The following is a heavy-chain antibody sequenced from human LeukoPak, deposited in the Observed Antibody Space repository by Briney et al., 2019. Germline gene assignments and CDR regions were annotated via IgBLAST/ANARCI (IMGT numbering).Heavy chain of an antibody. CDR3: ARWVFSSGYYFDF. D-gene: IGHD3-22*01. V-gene: IGHV4-59*01. J-gene: IGHJ4*02. Sequence: PSETLSLTCTVSGGSISSYYWSWIRQPPGKGLEWIGYIYYSGTTNYNPSLKSRVTISVDTSKNQFSLKLSSVTAADTAVYYCARWVFSSGYYFDFWGQGTLVTVSS. CDR1: GGSISSYY. CDR2: IYYSGTT.